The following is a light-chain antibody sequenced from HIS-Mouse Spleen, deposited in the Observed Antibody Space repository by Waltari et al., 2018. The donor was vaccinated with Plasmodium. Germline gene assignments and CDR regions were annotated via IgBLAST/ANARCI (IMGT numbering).Light chain of an antibody. CDR1: QRVSSY. CDR2: DAS. CDR3: QQRSNWPIT. V-gene: IGKV3-11*01. J-gene: IGKJ3*01. Sequence: EIVLTQSPATLSLSPGERATLSCRASQRVSSYLAWYQQKPGQAPRLLIYDASNRAPGIPARFSGSGAGTDFTLTISSLEPEDVAVYYCQQRSNWPITFGPGTKVDIK.